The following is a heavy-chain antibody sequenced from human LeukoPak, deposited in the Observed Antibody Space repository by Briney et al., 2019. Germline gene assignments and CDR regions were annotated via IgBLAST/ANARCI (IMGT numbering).Heavy chain of an antibody. V-gene: IGHV5-51*01. D-gene: IGHD1-26*01. CDR1: GYSFSNYW. CDR2: IYPGDSDT. J-gene: IGHJ3*02. Sequence: PGEPLKISCEGSGYSFSNYWIGWVRHMPGKGLEWMGIIYPGDSDTRYSPSFQGQVTISADKSISTAYLQWTSLQASDTAMYYCARQGPTTSRAFDIWGQGTLVTVSS. CDR3: ARQGPTTSRAFDI.